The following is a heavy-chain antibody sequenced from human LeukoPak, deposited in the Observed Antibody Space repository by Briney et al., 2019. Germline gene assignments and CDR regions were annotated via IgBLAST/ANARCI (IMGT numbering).Heavy chain of an antibody. Sequence: GGSLRLSCAASGFTFSSYAMSWVRQAPGKGLEWVSAISGSGGSTYYADSVKGRFTISRDNSKDTLYLQMNSLRAEDTAVYYCAKETAIVVVTYYFDYWGQGTLVTVSS. D-gene: IGHD3-22*01. CDR3: AKETAIVVVTYYFDY. V-gene: IGHV3-23*01. CDR2: ISGSGGST. CDR1: GFTFSSYA. J-gene: IGHJ4*02.